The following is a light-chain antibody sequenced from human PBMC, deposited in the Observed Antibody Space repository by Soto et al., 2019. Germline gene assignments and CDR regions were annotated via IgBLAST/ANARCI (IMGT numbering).Light chain of an antibody. V-gene: IGKV3-15*01. CDR1: QSVGRN. Sequence: EILLKQSPATLSVSPGERATLSCRASQSVGRNLAWYHQKPGQAPRLLICGVSTRAAGVPARFSGSGSETDFTLTISSLQSEDFALYYCHQYNYWPRSFGQGTKVDIK. CDR2: GVS. J-gene: IGKJ1*01. CDR3: HQYNYWPRS.